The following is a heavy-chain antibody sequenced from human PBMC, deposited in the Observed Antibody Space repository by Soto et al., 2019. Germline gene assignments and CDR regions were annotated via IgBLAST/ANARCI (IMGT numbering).Heavy chain of an antibody. Sequence: SVKVSCKASGGTFSSYTISWVRQAPGQGLEWMGRIIPILGIANYAQKFQGRVTITADKSTSTAYMELSSLRSEDTAVYYCARSYCSSTSCYGDYYYYYMDFWGKGTTVTVSS. CDR2: IIPILGIA. CDR1: GGTFSSYT. CDR3: ARSYCSSTSCYGDYYYYYMDF. D-gene: IGHD2-2*01. V-gene: IGHV1-69*02. J-gene: IGHJ6*03.